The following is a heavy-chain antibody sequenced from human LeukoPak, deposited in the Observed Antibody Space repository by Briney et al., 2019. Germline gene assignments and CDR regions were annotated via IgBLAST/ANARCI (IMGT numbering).Heavy chain of an antibody. CDR1: GGTFSSYA. D-gene: IGHD3-3*01. Sequence: SSEKVSCKASGGTFSSYAISWVRQAPGQGLEWMGRICPILGIANYAQKFQGRVTITADKCTSTAYMELSSLRSEDTAVYYCARDPPTSYYDFWSGYYSDAFDIWGQGTMVTVSS. V-gene: IGHV1-69*04. CDR2: ICPILGIA. CDR3: ARDPPTSYYDFWSGYYSDAFDI. J-gene: IGHJ3*02.